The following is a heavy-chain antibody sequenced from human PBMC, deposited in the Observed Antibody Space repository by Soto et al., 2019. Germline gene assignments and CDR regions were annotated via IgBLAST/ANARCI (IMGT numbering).Heavy chain of an antibody. CDR2: IYYSGST. Sequence: ATLSLTCTVSGGSVSSGSYYWSWLRQPPGKGLEWIGYIYYSGSTNYNPSLKSRVTISVDTSKNQFSLKLSSVTAADTAVYYCARVEIRGYCTNGVCSPAPDAFDIWGQGTMVTVSS. CDR1: GGSVSSGSYY. J-gene: IGHJ3*02. V-gene: IGHV4-61*01. CDR3: ARVEIRGYCTNGVCSPAPDAFDI. D-gene: IGHD2-8*01.